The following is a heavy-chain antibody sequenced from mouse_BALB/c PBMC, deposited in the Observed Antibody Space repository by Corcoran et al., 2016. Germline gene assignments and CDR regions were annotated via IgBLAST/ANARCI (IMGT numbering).Heavy chain of an antibody. Sequence: VQLQQSGAELVKPGASVKLSCTASGFNIKETYMHWVKQRPEQGLEWIGRIDPANGNTKYDPKFQCKATITADTSSNTAYLQLSSLTSEDTAVYYCARWDWYFDVWGAGTTVTVSS. CDR1: GFNIKETY. CDR3: ARWDWYFDV. CDR2: IDPANGNT. V-gene: IGHV14-3*02. J-gene: IGHJ1*01.